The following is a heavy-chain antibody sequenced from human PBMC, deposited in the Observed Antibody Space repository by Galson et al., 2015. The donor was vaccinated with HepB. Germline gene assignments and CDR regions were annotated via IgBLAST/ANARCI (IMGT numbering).Heavy chain of an antibody. J-gene: IGHJ4*02. Sequence: SLRLSCAASGFTFSSYAMSWVRQAPGKGLEWVSAISGSGGSTYYADSVKGRFTISRDNSKNTLYLQMNSLRAEDTAVYYCAEPFIVVVPAAISYWGQGTLVTVSS. CDR3: AEPFIVVVPAAISY. D-gene: IGHD2-2*02. CDR1: GFTFSSYA. CDR2: ISGSGGST. V-gene: IGHV3-23*01.